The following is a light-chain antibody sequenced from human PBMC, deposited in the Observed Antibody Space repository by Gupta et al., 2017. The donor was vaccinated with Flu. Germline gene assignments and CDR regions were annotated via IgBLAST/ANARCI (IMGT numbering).Light chain of an antibody. CDR3: QHRSSWPVS. V-gene: IGKV3-11*01. CDR1: ESVRTH. CDR2: EIS. Sequence: EIVLTQSPATLSLSPGERATLSCRASESVRTHLHWYQQKPGQAPRLLIYEISDRAAGIPTRFSGGGSGTNFTLTISNLEPEDFAFYYCQHRSSWPVSFGGGTKVEI. J-gene: IGKJ4*01.